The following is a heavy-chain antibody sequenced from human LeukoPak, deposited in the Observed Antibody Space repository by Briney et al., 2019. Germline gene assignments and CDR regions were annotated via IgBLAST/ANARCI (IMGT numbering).Heavy chain of an antibody. CDR3: AKGGVFGNSDRPYYFDN. CDR1: GFTFSSYG. V-gene: IGHV3-30*18. J-gene: IGHJ4*02. Sequence: GGSLRLSCAASGFTFSSYGMHWVRQAPGKGLEWVAVISYHGSNKYYADSVKGRFTISRDNSKNTLYLEMKSLRVEDTAVYYCAKGGVFGNSDRPYYFDNWGQGTLVTVSS. D-gene: IGHD3-16*01. CDR2: ISYHGSNK.